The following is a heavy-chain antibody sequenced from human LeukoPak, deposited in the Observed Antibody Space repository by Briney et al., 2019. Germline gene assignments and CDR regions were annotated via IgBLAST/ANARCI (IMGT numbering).Heavy chain of an antibody. Sequence: GGSLRPSCAASGFTFDDYAMHWVRQAPGKGLEWVSGISWNSGSIGYADSVKGRFTISRDNAKHSLYLQMNSLRAEDTALYYCAKDNSAIFGVVTIFDYWGQGTLVTVSS. V-gene: IGHV3-9*01. CDR2: ISWNSGSI. J-gene: IGHJ4*02. D-gene: IGHD3-3*01. CDR1: GFTFDDYA. CDR3: AKDNSAIFGVVTIFDY.